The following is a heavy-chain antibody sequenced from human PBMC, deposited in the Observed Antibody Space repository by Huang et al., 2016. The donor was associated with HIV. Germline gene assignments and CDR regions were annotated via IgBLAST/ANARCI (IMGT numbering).Heavy chain of an antibody. Sequence: VQLVQSGAEVKKPGESLKISCKGSGYIFSRYWIAWVRQMPGKGLEGMGVIFPYDSDTTYRPSFEGRVTISADKSIGTACQQWSSLKAADDAMCYCARRFSSSSGYFDYWGQGSLVTVSS. V-gene: IGHV5-51*01. J-gene: IGHJ4*02. CDR2: IFPYDSDT. CDR1: GYIFSRYW. CDR3: ARRFSSSSGYFDY. D-gene: IGHD6-6*01.